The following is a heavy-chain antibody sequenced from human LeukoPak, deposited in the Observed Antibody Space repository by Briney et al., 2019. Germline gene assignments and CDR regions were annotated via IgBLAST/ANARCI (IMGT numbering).Heavy chain of an antibody. CDR3: ARERLDSSGWYEVFDY. J-gene: IGHJ4*02. Sequence: SETLSLTCTVSGGSISSSSYYWGWIRQPPGKGLEWIGSIYYSGSTYYNPSLKSRVTISVDTSKNQFSLKLSSVTAADTAVYYCARERLDSSGWYEVFDYWGQGTLVTVSS. V-gene: IGHV4-39*02. CDR2: IYYSGST. CDR1: GGSISSSSYY. D-gene: IGHD6-19*01.